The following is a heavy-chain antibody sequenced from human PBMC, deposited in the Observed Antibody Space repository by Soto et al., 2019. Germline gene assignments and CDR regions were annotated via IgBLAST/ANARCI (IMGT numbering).Heavy chain of an antibody. J-gene: IGHJ4*02. CDR2: TYYRSKWFN. CDR1: GDSVSSNSAA. CDR3: ARDPQWLGGAIDY. D-gene: IGHD6-19*01. V-gene: IGHV6-1*01. Sequence: SQTLSLTCAISGDSVSSNSAAWNWIRQSPSRGLEWLGRTYYRSKWFNDYAVSVKSRITINPDTSKNPFCLQLNSVTPEDTAVYYCARDPQWLGGAIDYWGQGTLVTVSS.